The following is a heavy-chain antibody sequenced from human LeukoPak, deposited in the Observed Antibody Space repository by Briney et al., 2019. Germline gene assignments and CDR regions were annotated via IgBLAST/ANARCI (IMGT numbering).Heavy chain of an antibody. CDR3: ARLMDFDWPLTRGAFDI. CDR2: ISYDGTNE. V-gene: IGHV3-30*04. CDR1: GFTFSSYA. D-gene: IGHD3-9*01. J-gene: IGHJ3*02. Sequence: GGSLRLSCAASGFTFSSYAMHWVRQAPGKGLEWVAVISYDGTNEYSADSVKGRFTISRDNSKNTLYLQMNSLRVEDTAVYYCARLMDFDWPLTRGAFDIWGQGTMVTVSS.